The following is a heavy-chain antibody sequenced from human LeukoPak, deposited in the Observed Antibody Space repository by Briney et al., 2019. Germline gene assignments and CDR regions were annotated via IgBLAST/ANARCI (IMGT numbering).Heavy chain of an antibody. CDR2: IYPSGST. J-gene: IGHJ5*02. CDR1: GGSISSGSYH. CDR3: ARHERSCGGDCYWFDP. D-gene: IGHD2-21*02. V-gene: IGHV4-61*02. Sequence: SETLSLTCTVSGGSISSGSYHWSWIRQPAGKALEWIGRIYPSGSTNYDPSLKSRVTISLDMSKSQFSLKLSSVTAADTAVYYCARHERSCGGDCYWFDPWGQGTLVTVSS.